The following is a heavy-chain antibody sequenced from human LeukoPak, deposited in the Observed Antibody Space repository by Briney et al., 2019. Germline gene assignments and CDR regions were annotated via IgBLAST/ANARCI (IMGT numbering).Heavy chain of an antibody. Sequence: GGSLRLSCSASGFTVSSNYMSWVRQAPGKGLEWVSVIYSGGSTYYADSVKGRFTISRDNSKNTLYLQMNSLRAEDTAVYYCARDRVYYYDSSGYYPDAFDIWGQGTMVTVSS. CDR2: IYSGGST. CDR1: GFTVSSNY. J-gene: IGHJ3*02. CDR3: ARDRVYYYDSSGYYPDAFDI. V-gene: IGHV3-66*01. D-gene: IGHD3-22*01.